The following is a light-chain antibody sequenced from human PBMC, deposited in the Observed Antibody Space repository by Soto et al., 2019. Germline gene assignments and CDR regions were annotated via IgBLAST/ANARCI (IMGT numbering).Light chain of an antibody. CDR3: ISYTPSATLV. V-gene: IGLV2-14*03. Sequence: QSVLTQPASVSGSPGQSITLSCTGTASDIGGYNFVSWYQQSAGKAPKLIIYDVSHRPAGVSDRFSASKSGNTAALTISALRPEDEADYYCISYTPSATLVFGSGTKVPAL. CDR2: DVS. CDR1: ASDIGGYNF. J-gene: IGLJ1*01.